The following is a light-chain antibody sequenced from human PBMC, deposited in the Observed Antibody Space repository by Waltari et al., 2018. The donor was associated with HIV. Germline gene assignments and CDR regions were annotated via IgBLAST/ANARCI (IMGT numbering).Light chain of an antibody. J-gene: IGLJ3*02. V-gene: IGLV6-57*01. CDR2: EDK. CDR1: SGSIGDNY. CDR3: QSYDRSIQV. Sequence: NFMLTQPHSVSESPVKTVTISCTRSSGSIGDNYVHWYQQRPGSSPIIVIYEDKQRPSGVPDRFSGSIGSSSNSASLTIAGLKTEDEGDYYCQSYDRSIQVFGGGTKLTVL.